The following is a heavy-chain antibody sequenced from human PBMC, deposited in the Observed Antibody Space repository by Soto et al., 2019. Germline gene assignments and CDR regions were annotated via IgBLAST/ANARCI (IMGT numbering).Heavy chain of an antibody. J-gene: IGHJ4*02. V-gene: IGHV3-11*01. Sequence: GGSLRLSCAASGFTFSDYYMSWIRQAPGKGLEWVSYISSSGSTIYYADSVKGRFTISRDNAKNSLYLQMNSLRAKDTAVYYCARVRCSGGSCYEFDYWGQGTLVTVSS. CDR3: ARVRCSGGSCYEFDY. CDR1: GFTFSDYY. D-gene: IGHD2-15*01. CDR2: ISSSGSTI.